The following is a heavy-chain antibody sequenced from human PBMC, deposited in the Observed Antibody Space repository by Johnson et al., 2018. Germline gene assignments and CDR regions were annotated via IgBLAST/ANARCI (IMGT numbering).Heavy chain of an antibody. CDR3: ERDASRDYPDAFDI. CDR1: GFTFSSYA. J-gene: IGHJ3*02. D-gene: IGHD4-11*01. V-gene: IGHV3-30-3*01. Sequence: QVQLVQSGGGVVQPGRSLRLSCAASGFTFSSYAMHWVRQAPGKGLEWVAVISYDGSNKYYADSVKGRFTISRDNSKNTLYLQMNSLRAEDTAVYYCERDASRDYPDAFDIWGQGTMVTVSS. CDR2: ISYDGSNK.